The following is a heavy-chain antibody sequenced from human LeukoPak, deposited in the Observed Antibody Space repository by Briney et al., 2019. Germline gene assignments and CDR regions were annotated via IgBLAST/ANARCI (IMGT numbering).Heavy chain of an antibody. CDR1: GYTFTSYD. Sequence: ASVKVSCQASGYTFTSYDINWVRQTTGQGLEWMGWMTPNSGNTGYAQKFPGRVTITRNTSISTAYMELSSLRSEDTAVYYCAREILWFGELRGMDVWGQGTTVTVSS. V-gene: IGHV1-8*03. CDR3: AREILWFGELRGMDV. CDR2: MTPNSGNT. D-gene: IGHD3-10*01. J-gene: IGHJ6*02.